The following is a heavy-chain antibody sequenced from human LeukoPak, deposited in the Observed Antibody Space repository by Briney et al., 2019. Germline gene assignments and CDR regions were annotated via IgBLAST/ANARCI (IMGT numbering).Heavy chain of an antibody. CDR2: ISWDGGST. CDR1: GFTFDDYT. D-gene: IGHD2-21*02. V-gene: IGHV3-43*01. J-gene: IGHJ4*02. CDR3: AKGDCGGDCLFDY. Sequence: PGGSLRLSCAASGFTFDDYTMHWVSQAPGKGLEWVSLISWDGGSTYYADSVKGRFTISRDNSKNSLYLQMNSLRTEDTALYYCAKGDCGGDCLFDYWGQGTLVTVSS.